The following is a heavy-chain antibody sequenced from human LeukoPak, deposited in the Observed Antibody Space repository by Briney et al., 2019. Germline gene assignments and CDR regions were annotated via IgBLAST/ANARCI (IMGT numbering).Heavy chain of an antibody. CDR2: ISYDGSNK. V-gene: IGHV3-30*03. CDR3: ARGRECSGTGCYLPGIY. Sequence: GGSLRLSCAASGFTFSSYGVHWVRQAPVKGLEWVAVISYDGSNKYYADSVKGRFTISRDNAKNSLYLQMDSLRVEDTAVYYCARGRECSGTGCYLPGIYWGQGILVTVSS. CDR1: GFTFSSYG. J-gene: IGHJ4*02. D-gene: IGHD2-2*01.